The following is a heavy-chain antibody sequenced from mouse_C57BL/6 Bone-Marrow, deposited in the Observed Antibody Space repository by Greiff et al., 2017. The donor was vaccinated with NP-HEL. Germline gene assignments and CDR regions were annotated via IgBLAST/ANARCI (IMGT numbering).Heavy chain of an antibody. Sequence: EVKLMESGEGLVKPGGSLKLSCAASGFTFSSYAMSWVRQTPEKRLEWVAYISSGGDYIYYADTVKGRFTISRDNARNTLYLQMSSLKSEDTAMYYCTRDGIYYGNYDWFAYWGQGTLVTVSA. D-gene: IGHD2-1*01. CDR3: TRDGIYYGNYDWFAY. V-gene: IGHV5-9-1*02. CDR1: GFTFSSYA. CDR2: ISSGGDYI. J-gene: IGHJ3*01.